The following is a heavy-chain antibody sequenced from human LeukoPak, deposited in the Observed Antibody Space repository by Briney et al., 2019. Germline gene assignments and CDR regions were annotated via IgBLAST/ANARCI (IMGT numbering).Heavy chain of an antibody. J-gene: IGHJ4*02. Sequence: SETLSLTCAVYGGSFSGYYWSWIRQPPGKGLEWIGEINHSGSTDYNPSLKSRVTISVDTSKNQFSLKLSSVTAADTAVYYCARHHTLLWFGELLSYFDYWGQGTLVTVSS. CDR3: ARHHTLLWFGELLSYFDY. CDR2: INHSGST. CDR1: GGSFSGYY. D-gene: IGHD3-10*01. V-gene: IGHV4-34*01.